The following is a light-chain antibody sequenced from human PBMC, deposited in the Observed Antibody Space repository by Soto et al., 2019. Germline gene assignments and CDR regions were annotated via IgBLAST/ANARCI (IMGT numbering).Light chain of an antibody. CDR1: QNVDHW. V-gene: IGKV1-5*01. CDR3: QRYNSNSRT. J-gene: IGKJ1*01. CDR2: DAS. Sequence: DIQMTQSPSTLSASVGDRVTITCRASQNVDHWVAWYQQKPGKAPKFLIYDASNLESGVPSRFSGPGSVTDFTLTISSLQPDDFATDYCQRYNSNSRTFGQGTRV.